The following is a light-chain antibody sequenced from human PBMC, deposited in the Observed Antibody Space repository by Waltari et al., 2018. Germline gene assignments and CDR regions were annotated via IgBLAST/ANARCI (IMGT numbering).Light chain of an antibody. Sequence: EIVLTQSPGTLSLSPGERATLSCWASQSVGGTLAWYQQKPGQAPRLLIYGASSRATVIPDRFSGSGSGTVFSLSISRLEPEDSAVYYCQHYVRLPVTFGQGTKVEIK. CDR1: QSVGGT. V-gene: IGKV3-20*01. CDR3: QHYVRLPVT. CDR2: GAS. J-gene: IGKJ1*01.